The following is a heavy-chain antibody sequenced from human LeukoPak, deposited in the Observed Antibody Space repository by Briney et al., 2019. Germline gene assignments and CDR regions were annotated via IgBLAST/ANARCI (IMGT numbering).Heavy chain of an antibody. CDR2: IIPIFGSA. Sequence: ASVKVSCKASGDIFNSYSISWVRQAPGQGLEWMGGIIPIFGSANYAQTFQGRVTITTDQSTSTAYMELSSLSSEDTAVYYCARVGRSRGSLPNSYYYMDVWGKGTTVTVFS. V-gene: IGHV1-69*05. CDR1: GDIFNSYS. CDR3: ARVGRSRGSLPNSYYYMDV. D-gene: IGHD1-26*01. J-gene: IGHJ6*03.